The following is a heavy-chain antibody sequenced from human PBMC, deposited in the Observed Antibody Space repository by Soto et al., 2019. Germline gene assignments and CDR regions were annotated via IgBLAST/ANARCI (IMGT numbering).Heavy chain of an antibody. V-gene: IGHV1-69*05. CDR2: IIPIFGTV. CDR1: GGTFSNYA. J-gene: IGHJ1*01. CDR3: ATGGERDYYEHSGWR. Sequence: QVQLVQSGAEVKKPGSSVKVSCKASGGTFSNYALDWVRQAPGQGLEWMGGIIPIFGTVRHAQNVQGRITPNXXXSXXTAYMELCSLRSVDTALYYRATGGERDYYEHSGWRWGQGTMVSVSS. D-gene: IGHD3-22*01.